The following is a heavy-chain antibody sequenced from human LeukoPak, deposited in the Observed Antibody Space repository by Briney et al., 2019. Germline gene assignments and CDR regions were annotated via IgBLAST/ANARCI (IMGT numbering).Heavy chain of an antibody. CDR1: GYTLTELS. V-gene: IGHV1-24*01. D-gene: IGHD2-21*01. Sequence: ASVKVSCKVSGYTLTELSMHWVRQAPGKGLEWMGGFDPEDGETIYAQKFQGRVTKTEDTSTDTAYMELSSLRSEDTAVYYCATAVKVQCGGDCFDYWGQGTLVTVSS. CDR3: ATAVKVQCGGDCFDY. CDR2: FDPEDGET. J-gene: IGHJ4*02.